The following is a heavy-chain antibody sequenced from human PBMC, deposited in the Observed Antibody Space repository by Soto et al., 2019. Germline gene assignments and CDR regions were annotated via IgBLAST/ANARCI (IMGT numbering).Heavy chain of an antibody. D-gene: IGHD2-15*01. J-gene: IGHJ4*02. CDR1: GGTFSSYT. CDR3: AREQLLRYFDY. Sequence: QVQLVQSGAEVKKPGSSVKVSCKASGGTFSSYTISWVRRAPGQGLEWMGRIIPILGIANYAQKFQGRVTITADKSTSTAYMELSSLRSEDTAVYYCAREQLLRYFDYWGQGTLVTVSS. CDR2: IIPILGIA. V-gene: IGHV1-69*08.